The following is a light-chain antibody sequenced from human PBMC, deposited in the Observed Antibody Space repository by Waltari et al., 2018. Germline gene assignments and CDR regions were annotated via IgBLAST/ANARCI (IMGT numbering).Light chain of an antibody. CDR1: QNINSW. CDR3: QEYNTYPLP. CDR2: KAS. J-gene: IGKJ1*01. V-gene: IGKV1-5*03. Sequence: DIQMTQSPSTLSSSVSNRVTNTSRASQNINSWFAWYQQKPGKASKFLIYKASILTSGVPSRFVGSGSGTEFTLTISSLQTNHFGTYSCQEYNTYPLPFGQWT.